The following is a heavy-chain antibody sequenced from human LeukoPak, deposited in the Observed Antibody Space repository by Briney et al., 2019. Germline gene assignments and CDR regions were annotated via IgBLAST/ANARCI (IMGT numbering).Heavy chain of an antibody. Sequence: ASVKVSCKASGYTFATYGLSWVRQAPGQGLEWMGIIYPSGGSTTYAQKFQGRVTMTRDMSTSTVYMELSSLRSEDTAVYYCAIGYCRGGSCDDEPGDAFDIWGQGTMVAVSS. CDR3: AIGYCRGGSCDDEPGDAFDI. CDR2: IYPSGGST. CDR1: GYTFATYG. J-gene: IGHJ3*02. D-gene: IGHD2-15*01. V-gene: IGHV1-46*01.